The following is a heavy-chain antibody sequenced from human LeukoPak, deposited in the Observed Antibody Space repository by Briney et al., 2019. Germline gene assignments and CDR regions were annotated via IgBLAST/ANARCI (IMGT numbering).Heavy chain of an antibody. CDR3: ARVRYSGYDQADY. J-gene: IGHJ4*02. CDR1: GYSFTSYW. Sequence: GESLKISCKGSGYSFTSYWIGWVRQMSGKDLEWMGIIDPGDSDTRYSPSLQGQVTISADKSISTAYLQWSSLKASDTGIYYCARVRYSGYDQADYWGQGTLVTVSS. CDR2: IDPGDSDT. D-gene: IGHD5-12*01. V-gene: IGHV5-51*01.